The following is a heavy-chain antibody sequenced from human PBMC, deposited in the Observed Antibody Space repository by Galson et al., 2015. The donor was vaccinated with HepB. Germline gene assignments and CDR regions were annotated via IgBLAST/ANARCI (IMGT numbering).Heavy chain of an antibody. J-gene: IGHJ4*02. CDR3: ARTNGFGPSLDY. Sequence: LSLTCAVYGGSFSGYYWSWIRQPPGKGLEWIGEINHSGSTNYKPSLKSRVTILVDSSKNQFSLKLNSVTAADSAVYYCARTNGFGPSLDYWGQGTLVTVSS. CDR1: GGSFSGYY. CDR2: INHSGST. D-gene: IGHD5-24*01. V-gene: IGHV4-34*01.